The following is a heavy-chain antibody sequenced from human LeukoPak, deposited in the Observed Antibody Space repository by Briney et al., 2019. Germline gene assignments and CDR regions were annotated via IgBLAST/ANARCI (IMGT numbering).Heavy chain of an antibody. CDR1: GGSFSAYC. V-gene: IGHV4-34*01. J-gene: IGHJ2*01. CDR2: INHSGST. D-gene: IGHD4-17*01. CDR3: ARGGGVGDYYPVGYFDL. Sequence: SETLSLTCAVYGGSFSAYCWNWIRQPPGKGLEWIGEINHSGSTYYNPSLKSRVTISVDTSKNQFSLKLSSVTAADTAVYYCARGGGVGDYYPVGYFDLWGRGTLVTVSS.